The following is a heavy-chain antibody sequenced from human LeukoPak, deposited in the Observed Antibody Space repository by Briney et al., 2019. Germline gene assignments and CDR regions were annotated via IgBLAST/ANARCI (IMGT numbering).Heavy chain of an antibody. J-gene: IGHJ3*02. V-gene: IGHV3-20*04. Sequence: GGSLRLSCVASGFTFDDYGMSWVRQAPGKGLEWVSGINWNGGSTGNADSVKGRFTISRDNAKNSLYLQMNSLRAEDTALYYCARGYDFWSGSHDAFDIWGQGTMVTVSS. CDR1: GFTFDDYG. CDR2: INWNGGST. D-gene: IGHD3-3*01. CDR3: ARGYDFWSGSHDAFDI.